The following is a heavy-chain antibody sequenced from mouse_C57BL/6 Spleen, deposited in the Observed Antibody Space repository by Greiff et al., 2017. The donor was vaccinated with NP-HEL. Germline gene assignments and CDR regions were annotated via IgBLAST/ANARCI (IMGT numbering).Heavy chain of an antibody. CDR1: GYTFTSYW. CDR2: IDPSDSYT. D-gene: IGHD2-10*01. Sequence: QVQLQQPGAELVMPGASVKLSCKASGYTFTSYWMHWVKQRPGQGLEWIGEIDPSDSYTNYNQKFKGKSTLTVDKSSSTAYMQLSSLTSEDSAVYYCARPLLDYDAMDYWGQGTSVTVSS. J-gene: IGHJ4*01. CDR3: ARPLLDYDAMDY. V-gene: IGHV1-69*01.